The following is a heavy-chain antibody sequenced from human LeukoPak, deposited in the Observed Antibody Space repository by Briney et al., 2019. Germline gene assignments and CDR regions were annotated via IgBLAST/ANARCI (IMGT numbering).Heavy chain of an antibody. J-gene: IGHJ4*02. CDR3: ARASSHPTQYFDY. V-gene: IGHV1-69*13. CDR2: IIPIFGTA. Sequence: VASVKVSCKASGGTFSSYAISWVRQTPGQGLEWMGGIIPIFGTANYAQKFQGRVTITADESTSTAYMELSSLRSEDTAVYYCARASSHPTQYFDYWGQGTLVTVSS. CDR1: GGTFSSYA.